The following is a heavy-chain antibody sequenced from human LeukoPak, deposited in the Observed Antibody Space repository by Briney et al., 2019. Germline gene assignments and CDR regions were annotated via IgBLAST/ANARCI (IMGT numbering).Heavy chain of an antibody. J-gene: IGHJ4*02. CDR3: ATTFGSD. CDR2: INPNRGGP. Sequence: ASVKVSCKASGNTTTGYYTHSVRQAPGQGLEWRTWINPNRGGPNYAQKVQGRGTMTRDKSISTAYMELSRLRSDDTAVYYCATTFGSDWGQGTLVTVSS. V-gene: IGHV1-2*02. CDR1: GNTTTGYY. D-gene: IGHD3-10*01.